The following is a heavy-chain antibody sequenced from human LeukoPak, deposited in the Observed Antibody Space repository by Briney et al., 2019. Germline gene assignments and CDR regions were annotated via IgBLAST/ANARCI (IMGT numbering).Heavy chain of an antibody. J-gene: IGHJ3*02. D-gene: IGHD1-26*01. CDR1: GYTFTSYG. V-gene: IGHV1-18*01. CDR2: ISAYNGNT. CDR3: ARDLEWEQHNAFDI. Sequence: ASVKVSCKASGYTFTSYGISWLRQAPGPGLEWMEWISAYNGNTNYAQKLQGRVTMTTDTSTSTAYMELRSLRSDDTAVYYCARDLEWEQHNAFDIWGQGTMVTVSS.